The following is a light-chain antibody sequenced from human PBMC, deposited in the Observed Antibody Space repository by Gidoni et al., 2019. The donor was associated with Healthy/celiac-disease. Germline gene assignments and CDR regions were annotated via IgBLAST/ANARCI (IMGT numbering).Light chain of an antibody. J-gene: IGKJ1*01. CDR1: QSVSSSY. CDR3: QQYGSSLTWT. Sequence: EIVLKQSPGTLSLSPGERATLSCRASQSVSSSYLAWYQQKPGQAPRLLIYGASSRATGIPDRFSGSGSGTDFTLTISRLEPEDCAVYYCQQYGSSLTWTFGQGTKVEIK. V-gene: IGKV3-20*01. CDR2: GAS.